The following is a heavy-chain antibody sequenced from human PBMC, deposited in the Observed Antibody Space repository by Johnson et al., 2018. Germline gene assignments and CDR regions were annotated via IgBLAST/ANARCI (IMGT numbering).Heavy chain of an antibody. Sequence: VQLVESGGGFVQPGGSLRLSCVASGFTFSSYAMSWVRQAPGKGLEWVAAISGNGINTYFADSIRGRFTISRDNSKNTMYLQLNSLRVEDTAIYYCAKDIPGWSFEYWGQGTLVTVSS. V-gene: IGHV3-23*04. D-gene: IGHD6-19*01. CDR2: ISGNGINT. CDR3: AKDIPGWSFEY. J-gene: IGHJ4*02. CDR1: GFTFSSYA.